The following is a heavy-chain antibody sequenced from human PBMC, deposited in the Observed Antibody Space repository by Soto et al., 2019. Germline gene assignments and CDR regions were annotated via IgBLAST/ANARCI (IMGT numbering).Heavy chain of an antibody. J-gene: IGHJ4*02. CDR2: ISGSGGST. CDR3: AREDIFGTPQSIDY. Sequence: EVHLLESGGGLVQPGGSLRLSCAASGFTFSSYAMSWVRQAPGKGLEWVSAISGSGGSTYYADSVKGRFTISRDNSKNTLYLQMNSLRAEDTAVYDCAREDIFGTPQSIDYWGQGTLVTVSS. D-gene: IGHD3-3*02. CDR1: GFTFSSYA. V-gene: IGHV3-23*01.